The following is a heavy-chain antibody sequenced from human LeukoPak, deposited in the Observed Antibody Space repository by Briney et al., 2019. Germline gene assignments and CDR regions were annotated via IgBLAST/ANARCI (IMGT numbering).Heavy chain of an antibody. D-gene: IGHD1-26*01. V-gene: IGHV3-53*01. Sequence: GGSLRLSCAASGFTVSSNCMSWVRQAPGKGLEWVSVIRSDGSTNHADSVKGRFTISRDNSKNTLYLQMNNLRAEDTAMYYCAREMYSGMYNDAFDIWGQGTKVTVS. CDR1: GFTVSSNC. CDR2: IRSDGST. J-gene: IGHJ3*02. CDR3: AREMYSGMYNDAFDI.